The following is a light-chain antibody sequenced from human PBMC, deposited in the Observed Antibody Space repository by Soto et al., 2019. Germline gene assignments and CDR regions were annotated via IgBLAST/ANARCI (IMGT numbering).Light chain of an antibody. CDR3: QQYVSTPLT. CDR1: QSVGTY. V-gene: IGKV3-20*01. CDR2: GAS. Sequence: DIVLTQSPGTLSLSPGDRSTLSWRASQSVGTYLAWYQQKPGQAPRLLIYGASSRATGIPDRFSGSGSGTDFTLTISRLEPEDFAVYYCQQYVSTPLTFGGGTKVDIK. J-gene: IGKJ4*01.